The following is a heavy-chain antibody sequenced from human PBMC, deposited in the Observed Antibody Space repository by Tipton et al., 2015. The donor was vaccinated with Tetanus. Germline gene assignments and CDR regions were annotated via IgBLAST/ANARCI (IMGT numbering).Heavy chain of an antibody. D-gene: IGHD1-14*01. V-gene: IGHV4-59*01. CDR3: ARGTGDY. CDR2: IFYAGST. CDR1: GVSISSYY. Sequence: GLVKPSETLSLTCTVSGVSISSYYWSWIRQSPGKGLEWIGYIFYAGSTNSNPSLKSRVTISVDTSKNQFSLKLSSVTAADTAVYYCARGTGDYWGQGTLVTVSS. J-gene: IGHJ4*02.